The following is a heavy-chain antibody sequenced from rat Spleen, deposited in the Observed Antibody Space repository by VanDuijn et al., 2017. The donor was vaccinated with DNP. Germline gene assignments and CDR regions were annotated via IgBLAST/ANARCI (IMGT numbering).Heavy chain of an antibody. J-gene: IGHJ4*01. CDR1: GFSLTSYT. V-gene: IGHV2-6*01. CDR3: ARYYGYNYYDMDA. CDR2: MSSGGST. D-gene: IGHD1-9*01. Sequence: QVQLKESGPGLVQPSQTLSLTCTVSGFSLTSYTVSWVRQPPGKGLEWIASMSSGGSTCYNSALKSRLSISRDTSKSQVFLKMNSLQTEDTAMYFCARYYGYNYYDMDAWGQGTPVTVSS.